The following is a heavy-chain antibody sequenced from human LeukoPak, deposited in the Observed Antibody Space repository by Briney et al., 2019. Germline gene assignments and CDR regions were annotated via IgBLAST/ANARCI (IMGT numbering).Heavy chain of an antibody. J-gene: IGHJ5*02. V-gene: IGHV4-38-2*02. CDR2: IYHSGST. CDR1: GYSISSGYY. CDR3: ARGYCSGGSCYGGANWFDP. D-gene: IGHD2-15*01. Sequence: PSETLSLTCTVSGYSISSGYYWGWIRQPPGKGLEWIGSIYHSGSTYYNPSLKSRVTISVDTSKNQFSLKLSSVTAADTAVYYCARGYCSGGSCYGGANWFDPWGQGTLVTVSS.